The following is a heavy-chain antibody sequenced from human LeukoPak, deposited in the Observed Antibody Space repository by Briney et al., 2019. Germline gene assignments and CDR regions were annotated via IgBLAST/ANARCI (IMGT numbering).Heavy chain of an antibody. V-gene: IGHV4-30-4*01. CDR2: IYYSGST. D-gene: IGHD3-22*01. CDR3: ARGTFRVFPYYYDSSGYSAFDI. J-gene: IGHJ3*02. Sequence: SETLSLTCTVSGGSISSGDYYWSWIRQPPGKGLEWIGYIYYSGSTYYNPSLKSRVTISVDTSKNQFSLKLSSVTAADTAVYYCARGTFRVFPYYYDSSGYSAFDIWGQGTMVTVSS. CDR1: GGSISSGDYY.